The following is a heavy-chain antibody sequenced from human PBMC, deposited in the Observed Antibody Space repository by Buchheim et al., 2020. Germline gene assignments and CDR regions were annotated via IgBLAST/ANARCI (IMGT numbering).Heavy chain of an antibody. J-gene: IGHJ4*02. CDR2: INHSGST. Sequence: QVQLQESGPGLVKPSETLSLTCAVYGGSFSGYYWSWIRQPPGKGLEWIGEINHSGSTNYNPSLKSRVTISVDTSKNQFSLKLSSVTAADTAVYYCASHQAGRGYSYGRYYFDYWGQGTL. CDR3: ASHQAGRGYSYGRYYFDY. CDR1: GGSFSGYY. D-gene: IGHD5-18*01. V-gene: IGHV4-34*01.